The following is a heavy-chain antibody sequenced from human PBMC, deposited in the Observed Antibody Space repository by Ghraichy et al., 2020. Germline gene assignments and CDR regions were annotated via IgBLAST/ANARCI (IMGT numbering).Heavy chain of an antibody. CDR2: INHSGST. J-gene: IGHJ4*02. CDR3: ASSPGGSYGPKKYYFDY. V-gene: IGHV4-34*01. Sequence: SETLSLTCAVYGGSFSGYYWSWIRQPPGKGLEWIGEINHSGSTNYNPSLKSRVTISVDTSKNQFSLKLSSVTAADTAVYYCASSPGGSYGPKKYYFDYWGQGTLVTVSS. D-gene: IGHD5-18*01. CDR1: GGSFSGYY.